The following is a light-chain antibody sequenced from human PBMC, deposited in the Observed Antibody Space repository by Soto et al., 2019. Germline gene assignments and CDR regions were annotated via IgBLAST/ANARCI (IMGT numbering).Light chain of an antibody. CDR3: QQSYTTPLT. Sequence: DIQMTQSPALAASVGDRVTITCRASQTIKTFLNWYQQKPGTAPKLLIFAASTLYTGVPSRFSGSGSVTDFTLTISSLQPEDFATYYCQQSYTTPLTFGGGTKVEIK. V-gene: IGKV1-39*01. J-gene: IGKJ4*01. CDR1: QTIKTF. CDR2: AAS.